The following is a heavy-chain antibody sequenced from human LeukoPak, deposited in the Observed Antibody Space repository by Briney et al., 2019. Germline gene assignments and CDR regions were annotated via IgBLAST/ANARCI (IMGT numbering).Heavy chain of an antibody. CDR1: GGAISSYY. Sequence: SETLPLTCTVSGGAISSYYWFWIRQPPGKGLEWIGYIYYSGSTNYNPSLKSRVTISVDTSKNQFSLKLSSVTAADTAVYYCARKKFIAAGGFDPWGQGTLVTVSS. V-gene: IGHV4-59*01. CDR2: IYYSGST. J-gene: IGHJ5*02. D-gene: IGHD6-6*01. CDR3: ARKKFIAAGGFDP.